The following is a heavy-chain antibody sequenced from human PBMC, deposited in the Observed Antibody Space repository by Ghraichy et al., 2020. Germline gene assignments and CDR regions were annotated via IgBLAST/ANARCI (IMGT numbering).Heavy chain of an antibody. Sequence: GGSQRLSCAASGFTFSSYWMHWVRQAPGKRLVWVSRINNDGISTSYADSVKGRFTISRDNAKNTLYLQMNSLRAEDTAVYYCARGGGSYRYYYYYYMDVWGKGTTVTVSS. CDR1: GFTFSSYW. D-gene: IGHD1-26*01. CDR3: ARGGGSYRYYYYYYMDV. J-gene: IGHJ6*03. V-gene: IGHV3-74*01. CDR2: INNDGIST.